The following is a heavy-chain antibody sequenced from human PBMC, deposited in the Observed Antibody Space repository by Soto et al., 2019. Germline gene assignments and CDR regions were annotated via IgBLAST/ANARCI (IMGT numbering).Heavy chain of an antibody. D-gene: IGHD3-10*01. Sequence: ASVKVSCKASGYTFTSYDINWVRQATGQGLEWMGWMNPNSGNTGYAQKFQGRVTMTRNTSISTAYMELSSLRSEDTAVYYCVSGGDGTGIWYYWGQGTLVTVSS. CDR1: GYTFTSYD. J-gene: IGHJ4*02. CDR2: MNPNSGNT. V-gene: IGHV1-8*01. CDR3: VSGGDGTGIWYY.